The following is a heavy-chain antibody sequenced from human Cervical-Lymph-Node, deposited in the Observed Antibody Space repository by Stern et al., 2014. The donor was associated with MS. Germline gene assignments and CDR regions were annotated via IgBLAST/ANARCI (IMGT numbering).Heavy chain of an antibody. V-gene: IGHV1-2*02. Sequence: VQLVESGAEVKKPGASVKVSCKASGYTFTAYYMHWVRQAPGQRLEWMGWIYPNSGGTKSAQNFQGRVTMTRETSSSTFYMELSGLTSDDTAVFYCARERHSMDVWGQGTTVTVSS. CDR1: GYTFTAYY. J-gene: IGHJ6*02. CDR3: ARERHSMDV. CDR2: IYPNSGGT.